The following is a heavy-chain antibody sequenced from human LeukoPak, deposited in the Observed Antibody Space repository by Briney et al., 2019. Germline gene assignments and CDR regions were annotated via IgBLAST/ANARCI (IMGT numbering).Heavy chain of an antibody. CDR3: ARDIYDFWSGSYLDY. V-gene: IGHV4-4*07. D-gene: IGHD3-3*01. CDR2: IYTSGST. Sequence: SETLSLTCTVSGGSISSYYWSWIRQPAGKGLEWIGRIYTSGSTNYSPSLKSRVTMSVDTSKNQFSLKLSSVTAADTAVYYCARDIYDFWSGSYLDYWGQGTLVTVSS. J-gene: IGHJ4*02. CDR1: GGSISSYY.